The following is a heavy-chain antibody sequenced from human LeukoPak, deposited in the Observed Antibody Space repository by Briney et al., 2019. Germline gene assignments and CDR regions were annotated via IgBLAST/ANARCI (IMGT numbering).Heavy chain of an antibody. D-gene: IGHD3-3*01. CDR2: ISGSGGST. CDR1: GFTFSSYA. V-gene: IGHV3-23*01. Sequence: AGGSLRLSCAASGFTFSSYAMSWVRQAPGKGLEWVSAISGSGGSTYYADSVKGRFTISRDNSKNTLYLQMNSLRAEDTAVYYCAKSSGFVDFWSGYPHYFDYWGQGALVTVSS. J-gene: IGHJ4*02. CDR3: AKSSGFVDFWSGYPHYFDY.